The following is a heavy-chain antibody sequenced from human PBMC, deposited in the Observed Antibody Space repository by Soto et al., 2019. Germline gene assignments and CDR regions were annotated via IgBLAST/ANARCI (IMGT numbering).Heavy chain of an antibody. D-gene: IGHD3-3*01. CDR1: GGSTRGYS. Sequence: PSETLSLTCKVSGGSTRGYSWSWIRQTPGEGLEWIGYVSHSGRTDYSPSLKNRVTISLDMSKNHFALHVNSVDPADTAVYYCARVAMENYHDMWSGSTSSALDVWGQGTTVTVSS. V-gene: IGHV4-59*13. CDR2: VSHSGRT. CDR3: ARVAMENYHDMWSGSTSSALDV. J-gene: IGHJ6*02.